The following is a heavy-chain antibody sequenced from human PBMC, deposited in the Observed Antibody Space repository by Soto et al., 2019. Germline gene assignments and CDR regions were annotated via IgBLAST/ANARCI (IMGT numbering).Heavy chain of an antibody. Sequence: GGSLRLSCAASGFTFSSYWMSWVRQAPGKGLEWVANIKQDGSEKYYVDSVKGRFTISRDNAKNSLYLQMNSLRAEDTAVYYCARDKSSGRSWYYYYGMDVWGQGTTVTVSS. CDR1: GFTFSSYW. V-gene: IGHV3-7*05. D-gene: IGHD6-13*01. CDR3: ARDKSSGRSWYYYYGMDV. CDR2: IKQDGSEK. J-gene: IGHJ6*02.